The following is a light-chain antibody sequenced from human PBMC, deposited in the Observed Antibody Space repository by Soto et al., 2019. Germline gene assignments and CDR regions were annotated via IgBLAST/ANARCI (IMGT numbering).Light chain of an antibody. CDR2: GAS. V-gene: IGKV3-20*01. CDR3: QQYAGSPRT. J-gene: IGKJ1*01. CDR1: HSVASRY. Sequence: IVLTQSPGTLSLSPGERATLSCRASHSVASRYLAWYQQRPGQAPRLLIYGASTRATGIPDRFSGSGSGTDFTLTISRLEPEDSAVYYCQQYAGSPRTFGQGTKVELK.